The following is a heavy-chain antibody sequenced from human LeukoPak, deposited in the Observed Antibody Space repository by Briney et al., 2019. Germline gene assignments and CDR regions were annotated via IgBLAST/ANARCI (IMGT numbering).Heavy chain of an antibody. Sequence: SVKVSCKASGGTFSSYAISWVRQALGQGLEWMGGIIPIFGTANYAQKFQGRVTITADESTSTAYMELSSLRSEDTAVYYCARDDGPKEQWLVRTPNYYYGMDVWGKGTTVTVSS. CDR2: IIPIFGTA. CDR1: GGTFSSYA. J-gene: IGHJ6*04. CDR3: ARDDGPKEQWLVRTPNYYYGMDV. V-gene: IGHV1-69*01. D-gene: IGHD6-19*01.